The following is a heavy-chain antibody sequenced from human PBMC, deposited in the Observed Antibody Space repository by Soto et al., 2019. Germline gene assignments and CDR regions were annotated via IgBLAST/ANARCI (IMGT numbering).Heavy chain of an antibody. Sequence: SGPTLVNPTQTLTLTCTLSGFSISTSGVGVGWIRQPPGKALEWLALIYWDDDKRYSPSLKSRLTVTKDTSKNQVVLTMTNMDPVDTATYYCARFNTAYYFDCWGQGTLVTVSS. CDR1: GFSISTSGVG. J-gene: IGHJ4*02. D-gene: IGHD2-2*02. CDR3: ARFNTAYYFDC. CDR2: IYWDDDK. V-gene: IGHV2-5*02.